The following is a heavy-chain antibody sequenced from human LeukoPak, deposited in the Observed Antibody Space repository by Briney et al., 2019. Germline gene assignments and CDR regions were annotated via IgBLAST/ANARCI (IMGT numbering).Heavy chain of an antibody. J-gene: IGHJ4*02. V-gene: IGHV3-7*01. Sequence: GGSLRLSCAASGFTFSTYWMMWVRQAPGKGLEWVANINEDGSEKYYADSVEGRFTISRDNAKNSLDLQMSSLNAEDTAVYYCARSKVDYWGQGTLVTVSS. CDR3: ARSKVDY. CDR1: GFTFSTYW. CDR2: INEDGSEK. D-gene: IGHD4-11*01.